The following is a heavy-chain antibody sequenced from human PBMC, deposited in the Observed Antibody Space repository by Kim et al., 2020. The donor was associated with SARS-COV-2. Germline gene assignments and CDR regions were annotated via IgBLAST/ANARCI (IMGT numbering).Heavy chain of an antibody. Sequence: SETLSLTCTVSGGSISSYYWSWIRQPAGKGLEWIGRIYTSGSANYNPSLKSRVTMSVDTSKNQFSLKLSSVTAADTAVYYCARDLGGWSPGWYFDYWGQGTLVTVSS. CDR1: GGSISSYY. CDR2: IYTSGSA. D-gene: IGHD6-19*01. CDR3: ARDLGGWSPGWYFDY. V-gene: IGHV4-4*07. J-gene: IGHJ4*02.